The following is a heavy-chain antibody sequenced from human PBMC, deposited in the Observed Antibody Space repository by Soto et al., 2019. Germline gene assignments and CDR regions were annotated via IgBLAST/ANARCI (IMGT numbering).Heavy chain of an antibody. D-gene: IGHD3-16*01. J-gene: IGHJ3*01. Sequence: QVQLQESGPGLVKPSETLSLSCNVSGGSISGHFLSWIRRPLGKGLDWIGYSHPTVRALYNPSLKSRVTMSLAMPKSLLSLKLTSVTAADSDVDYCTSGLSTSYARLPVFDVWGHGIMVTVSS. CDR2: SHPTVRA. CDR3: TSGLSTSYARLPVFDV. CDR1: GGSISGHF. V-gene: IGHV4-59*11.